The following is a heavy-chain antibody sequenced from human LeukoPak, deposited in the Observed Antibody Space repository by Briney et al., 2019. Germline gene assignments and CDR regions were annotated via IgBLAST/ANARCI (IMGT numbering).Heavy chain of an antibody. CDR1: GYAFSAYY. J-gene: IGHJ3*02. CDR3: ARDMSPWESRNPDAFDI. V-gene: IGHV1-2*02. CDR2: LNPQTGDT. D-gene: IGHD1-26*01. Sequence: ASVKVSCKASGYAFSAYYMHWVRQAPGQGLEWMGWLNPQTGDTHFAQKFQGRVTFTRDTSISTAYMAMSRLRSDDTAVYYCARDMSPWESRNPDAFDIWGQGTMVTVSS.